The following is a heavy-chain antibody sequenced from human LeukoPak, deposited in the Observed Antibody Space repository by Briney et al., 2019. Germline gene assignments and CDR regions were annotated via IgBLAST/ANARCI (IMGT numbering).Heavy chain of an antibody. CDR3: AISRRGITGMDGDAFDI. V-gene: IGHV1-18*01. J-gene: IGHJ3*02. CDR1: GYTFTSYG. Sequence: ASVKVSCKASGYTFTSYGISWVRQAPGQGLEWMGWISAYNGNTNYAQKLQGRVTITADESTSTAYMELSSLRSEDTAVHYCAISRRGITGMDGDAFDIWGQGTMVTVSS. CDR2: ISAYNGNT. D-gene: IGHD1-20*01.